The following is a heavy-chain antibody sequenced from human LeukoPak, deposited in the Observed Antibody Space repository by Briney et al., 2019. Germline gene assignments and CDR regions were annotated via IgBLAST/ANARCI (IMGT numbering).Heavy chain of an antibody. J-gene: IGHJ4*02. Sequence: GGSLRLSCAASRFTLSSYNVHWVRQAPGKGLEWMAVMSYDGSNKYYADSVKGRFTISRDNAKNTLHLQMNSLGAEDTAVYYCARRINYYDSSGYYYVRYFDSWGQGTLVAVSS. D-gene: IGHD3-22*01. CDR1: RFTLSSYN. V-gene: IGHV3-30-3*01. CDR2: MSYDGSNK. CDR3: ARRINYYDSSGYYYVRYFDS.